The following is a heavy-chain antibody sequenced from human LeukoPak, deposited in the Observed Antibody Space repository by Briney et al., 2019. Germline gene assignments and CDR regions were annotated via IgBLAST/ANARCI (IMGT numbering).Heavy chain of an antibody. V-gene: IGHV3-11*01. CDR2: ISSSGSTI. CDR1: GFTFSDYY. Sequence: GGSLRLSCAASGFTFSDYYMSWIRQASGKGQGWVSYISSSGSTIYYADSVKGRFTISRDNAKNSLYLQMNSLRAEDTAVYYCARDGLDGYNSHRISYYYGMDVWGQGTTVTVSS. D-gene: IGHD5-24*01. J-gene: IGHJ6*02. CDR3: ARDGLDGYNSHRISYYYGMDV.